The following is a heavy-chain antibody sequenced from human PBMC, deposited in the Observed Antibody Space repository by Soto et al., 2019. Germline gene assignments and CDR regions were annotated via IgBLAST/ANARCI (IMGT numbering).Heavy chain of an antibody. J-gene: IGHJ6*02. Sequence: PXRSQGLACPASEFTFSNYWLHGVRQTPGKGLIWVSRINGDGSEVFYADSVRGRFTISRDNAKNTLYLQMTGLRVEDTALYYCARGFRWGMDVWGQGTKVTVYS. CDR2: INGDGSEV. CDR3: ARGFRWGMDV. D-gene: IGHD2-15*01. V-gene: IGHV3-74*01. CDR1: EFTFSNYW.